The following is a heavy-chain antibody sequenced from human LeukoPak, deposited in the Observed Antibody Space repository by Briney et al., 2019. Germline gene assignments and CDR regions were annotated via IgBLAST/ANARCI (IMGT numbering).Heavy chain of an antibody. Sequence: GGSLRLSCAASGLTFSSYAMSWVRQAPGKGLEWVSAISGSGGSTYYADSVKGRFTISRDNSKNTLYLQMNSLRAEDTAVYYCAKVGGYSYGYPDYWGQGTLVTVSS. D-gene: IGHD5-18*01. J-gene: IGHJ4*02. CDR1: GLTFSSYA. V-gene: IGHV3-23*01. CDR2: ISGSGGST. CDR3: AKVGGYSYGYPDY.